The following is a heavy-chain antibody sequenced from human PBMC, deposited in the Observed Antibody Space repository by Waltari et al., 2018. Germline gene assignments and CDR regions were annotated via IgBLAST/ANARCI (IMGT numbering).Heavy chain of an antibody. D-gene: IGHD6-13*01. J-gene: IGHJ3*02. CDR3: ARDSSSPRHGAFDI. CDR2: IYTSGST. Sequence: QVQLQESGPGLVKPSETLSLTCTVSGGSISSYYWSWIRQPAGKGLEWIGRIYTSGSTNYNPSLNSRVTMSVDTSKNQFSLKLSSVTAADTAVYYCARDSSSPRHGAFDIWGQGTMVTVSS. V-gene: IGHV4-4*07. CDR1: GGSISSYY.